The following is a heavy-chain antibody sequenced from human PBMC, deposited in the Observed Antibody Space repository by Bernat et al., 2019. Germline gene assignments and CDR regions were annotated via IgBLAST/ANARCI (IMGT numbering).Heavy chain of an antibody. V-gene: IGHV3-74*01. CDR3: ARPYSNNWYDAFDI. CDR1: GFTFSSFW. CDR2: SNSDGSST. D-gene: IGHD6-13*01. J-gene: IGHJ3*02. Sequence: EVQLVESGGGLVQPGGSLRLSCAASGFTFSSFWMHWVRQAPGKGLVWVSRSNSDGSSTSYADSVKGRFTISRDNAKNLLYLQMNSLGAEDTALYYCARPYSNNWYDAFDIWGQGTMVTVSS.